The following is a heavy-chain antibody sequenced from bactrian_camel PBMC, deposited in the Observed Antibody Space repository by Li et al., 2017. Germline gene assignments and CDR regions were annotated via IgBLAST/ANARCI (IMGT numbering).Heavy chain of an antibody. CDR1: GDDYRSFCT. J-gene: IGHJ4*01. D-gene: IGHD2*01. CDR3: TKREGATYRGGYYYTR. V-gene: IGHV3S53*01. CDR2: ILSDGTT. Sequence: HVQLVESGGGSVQSGGSLRLSCAASGDDYRSFCTMGWYRQTPGKERVEVSTILSDGTTYYADSVKGRFTISQDSAKDTVYLQMNSLKTEDTAMYYCTKREGATYRGGYYYTRWGQGTQVTVS.